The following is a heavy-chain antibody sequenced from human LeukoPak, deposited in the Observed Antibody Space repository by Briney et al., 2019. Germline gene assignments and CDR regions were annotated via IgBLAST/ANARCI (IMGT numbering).Heavy chain of an antibody. CDR1: GYAFTSYW. D-gene: IGHD4-23*01. CDR3: ARGNVARGVSWFDS. CDR2: IDPGDYDT. V-gene: IGHV5-51*01. J-gene: IGHJ5*01. Sequence: GEALKISYQGAGYAFTSYWIGWGRPMPVKGREGMGSIDPGDYDTKYSPSFQGQVTISVDKSTNTAYLQWKSLKASDTAMYYCARGNVARGVSWFDSWGQGALVTVSS.